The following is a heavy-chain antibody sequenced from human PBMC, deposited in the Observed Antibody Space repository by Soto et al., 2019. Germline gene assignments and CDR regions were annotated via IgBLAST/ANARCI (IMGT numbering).Heavy chain of an antibody. V-gene: IGHV3-30*18. Sequence: QVQLVESGGGVVQPGRSLRLSCAASGFTFSNYGMHWVRQAPGKGLEWVALISYDGSAKYYADSVKGRFTISRDNSKTTMYLQMNSLRAEETAVYYCAKETPLQRRYYDGSGYYYFDYWGQGTLVTVSS. CDR1: GFTFSNYG. J-gene: IGHJ4*02. D-gene: IGHD3-22*01. CDR2: ISYDGSAK. CDR3: AKETPLQRRYYDGSGYYYFDY.